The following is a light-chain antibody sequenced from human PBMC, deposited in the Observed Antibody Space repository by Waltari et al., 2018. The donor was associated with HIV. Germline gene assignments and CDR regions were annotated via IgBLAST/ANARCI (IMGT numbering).Light chain of an antibody. CDR1: RSDVGGYNY. V-gene: IGLV2-8*01. Sequence: QSALTQPPSASGSPEQPATIPCTGPRSDVGGYNYVSWYQQHPGKAPKLMIYEVSKRPSGVPDRFSGSKSGNTASLTVSGLQAEDEADYYCSSSRVFGGGTKLTVL. J-gene: IGLJ3*02. CDR3: SSSRV. CDR2: EVS.